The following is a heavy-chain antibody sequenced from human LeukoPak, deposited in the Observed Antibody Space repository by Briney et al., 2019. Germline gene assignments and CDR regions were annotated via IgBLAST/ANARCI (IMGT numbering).Heavy chain of an antibody. CDR3: ARVSSNDFWSGYGYYFDY. J-gene: IGHJ4*02. CDR2: IYYSGST. CDR1: GGSISSHY. V-gene: IGHV4-59*11. Sequence: SETLSLTCTVSGGSISSHYWSWIRQPPGKGLEWIGYIYYSGSTNYNPSLKSRVTISVDTSKNQFSLKLSSATAADTAVYYCARVSSNDFWSGYGYYFDYWGQGTLVTVSS. D-gene: IGHD3-3*01.